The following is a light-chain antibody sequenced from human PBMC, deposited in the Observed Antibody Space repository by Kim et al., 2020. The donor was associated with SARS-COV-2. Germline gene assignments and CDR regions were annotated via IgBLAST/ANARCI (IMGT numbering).Light chain of an antibody. CDR2: QDS. V-gene: IGLV3-1*01. Sequence: SPGQTASITCSGDNLGDKYACWFQQKPGPSPLLVIYQDSKRPSGIPERFSGSNSGNTATLTISGTQAMDEADYYCQAWDSSTAWVFGGGTQLTVL. J-gene: IGLJ3*02. CDR3: QAWDSSTAWV. CDR1: NLGDKY.